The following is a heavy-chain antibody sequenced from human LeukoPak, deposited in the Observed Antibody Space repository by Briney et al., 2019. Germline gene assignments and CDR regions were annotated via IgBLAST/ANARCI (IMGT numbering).Heavy chain of an antibody. CDR3: AAYCSGGSCYSRVRANWFDP. V-gene: IGHV4-59*01. J-gene: IGHJ5*02. Sequence: SETLSLTCTVSGGSISSYYWSWIRQPPGKGLEWIGYIYYSGSTNYNPSLTSRVTISVDTSKNQFSLKLSSVTAADTAVYYCAAYCSGGSCYSRVRANWFDPWGQGTLVTVSS. D-gene: IGHD2-15*01. CDR2: IYYSGST. CDR1: GGSISSYY.